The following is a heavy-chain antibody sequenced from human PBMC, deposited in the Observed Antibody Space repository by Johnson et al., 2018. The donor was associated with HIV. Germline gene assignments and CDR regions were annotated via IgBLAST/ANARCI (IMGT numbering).Heavy chain of an antibody. CDR2: IYRGGAT. D-gene: IGHD5-18*01. Sequence: VHLVESGGGLVQPGGSLRLSCAASGFSVSASYMSWLRQAPGKALEWVSVIYRGGATYYAASVQGRFTISRDNSKNTLYLQMESLRADDTAVYYCARDGRDLVTRGAFDIWGQGTMVTVSS. CDR1: GFSVSASY. CDR3: ARDGRDLVTRGAFDI. J-gene: IGHJ3*02. V-gene: IGHV3-66*01.